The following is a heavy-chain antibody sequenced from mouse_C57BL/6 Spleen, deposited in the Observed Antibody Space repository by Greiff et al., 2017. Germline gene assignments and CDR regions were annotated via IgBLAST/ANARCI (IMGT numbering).Heavy chain of an antibody. CDR3: AIECQDCSSHGYFDV. Sequence: VQLQQPGAELVKPGASVKLSCKASGYTFTSYWMHWVKQRPGRGLEWIGRIDPNSGGTKYNEQFKSKATLTVDKPSSTAYMQLSSLTSAASAVYYCAIECQDCSSHGYFDVWGTGTTVTVSA. D-gene: IGHD1-1*01. CDR1: GYTFTSYW. V-gene: IGHV1-72*01. J-gene: IGHJ1*03. CDR2: IDPNSGGT.